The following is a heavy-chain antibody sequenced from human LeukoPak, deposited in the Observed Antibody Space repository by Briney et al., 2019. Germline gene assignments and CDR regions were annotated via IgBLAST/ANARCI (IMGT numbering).Heavy chain of an antibody. Sequence: PGRSLRLSCAASGFTFDDYAMHWLRQAPGKGLEWVSGISWNSGSIGYADSVKSRFTISRDNAKNSLYLQMNSLRAEDTAVYYCARDHGGSYLGYYFDYWGQGTLVTVSS. CDR1: GFTFDDYA. CDR2: ISWNSGSI. CDR3: ARDHGGSYLGYYFDY. D-gene: IGHD1-26*01. J-gene: IGHJ4*02. V-gene: IGHV3-9*01.